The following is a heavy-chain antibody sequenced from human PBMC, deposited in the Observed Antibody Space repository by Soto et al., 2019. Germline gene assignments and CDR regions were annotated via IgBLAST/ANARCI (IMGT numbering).Heavy chain of an antibody. CDR2: IWYDGSNK. Sequence: VQLVESGGGVVQPGRSLRLSCAASGFTFSSYGMHWVRQAPGKGLEWVAVIWYDGSNKYYADSVKGRFTISRDNSKNTLYLQMNSLRAEDTAVYYCARDQLTSDAVFWYYGMDVWGQGTTVTVSS. V-gene: IGHV3-33*01. J-gene: IGHJ6*02. CDR1: GFTFSSYG. D-gene: IGHD3-3*01. CDR3: ARDQLTSDAVFWYYGMDV.